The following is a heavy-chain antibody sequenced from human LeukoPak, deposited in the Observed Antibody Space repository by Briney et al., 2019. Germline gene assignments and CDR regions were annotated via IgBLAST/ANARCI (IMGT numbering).Heavy chain of an antibody. J-gene: IGHJ4*02. CDR1: GYTFSSYG. D-gene: IGHD4-17*01. V-gene: IGHV3-30*02. CDR3: AKSATVWGGYFDY. CDR2: IRYDGSNK. Sequence: GGSLRLSCAASGYTFSSYGMHWVRQAPGKGLEWVAFIRYDGSNKYYADSVKGRFTISRDNSKNTLYLQMNSLRAEDTAVYYCAKSATVWGGYFDYWGQGTLVTVSS.